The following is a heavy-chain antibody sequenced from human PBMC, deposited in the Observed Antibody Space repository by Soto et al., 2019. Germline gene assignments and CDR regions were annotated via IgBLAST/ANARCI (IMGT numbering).Heavy chain of an antibody. D-gene: IGHD2-15*01. Sequence: ASVKVSCKTSGYNFTNFDINWARQAPGRGLVWMGWMNPSSGETGSAQNFQGRVTMTRDISTRTFFMQLTSLRSEDTAIYYCARLAEYCNGIKCYSNFDFWGRGTQVTVSS. CDR1: GYNFTNFD. CDR3: ARLAEYCNGIKCYSNFDF. J-gene: IGHJ4*01. CDR2: MNPSSGET. V-gene: IGHV1-8*01.